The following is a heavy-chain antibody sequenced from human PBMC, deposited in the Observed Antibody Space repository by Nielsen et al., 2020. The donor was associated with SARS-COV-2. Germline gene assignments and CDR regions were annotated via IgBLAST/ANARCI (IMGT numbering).Heavy chain of an antibody. Sequence: SETLSLTCAVYGGSFSGYYWSWIRQPPGKGLEWIGEINHSGGTNYNPSLKSRVTISVDTSKNQFSLKLSSVTAADTAVYYCARAASHFDWLSPFDYWGQGTLVTVPS. J-gene: IGHJ4*02. CDR3: ARAASHFDWLSPFDY. CDR2: INHSGGT. CDR1: GGSFSGYY. V-gene: IGHV4-34*01. D-gene: IGHD3-9*01.